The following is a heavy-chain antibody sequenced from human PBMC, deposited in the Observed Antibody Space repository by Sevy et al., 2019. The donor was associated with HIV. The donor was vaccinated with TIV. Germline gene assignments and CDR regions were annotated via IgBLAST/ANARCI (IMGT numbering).Heavy chain of an antibody. Sequence: GGSLRLSCAASGFTFSDYGMNWVRQAPGKGLQWVSYINSRSTIIYYADSVKGRFTISRDNAKNSVFLQMNSLRAEDTAVYYCARDLSRTLSVVEGVAAALPDYYYGMDVWGQGTTVTVSS. J-gene: IGHJ6*02. D-gene: IGHD2-15*01. CDR2: INSRSTII. CDR1: GFTFSDYG. V-gene: IGHV3-48*01. CDR3: ARDLSRTLSVVEGVAAALPDYYYGMDV.